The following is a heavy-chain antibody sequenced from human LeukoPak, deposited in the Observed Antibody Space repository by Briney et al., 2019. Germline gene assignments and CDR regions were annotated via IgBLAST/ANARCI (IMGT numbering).Heavy chain of an antibody. V-gene: IGHV4-39*01. CDR1: GGSVSSHTYY. Sequence: SETLSLTCTVSGGSVSSHTYYWGWIRQPPGKGLEWIGSMHYIGSSYYNPSLKSRVTISIDTSKNQFSLNLSSVTAADTAVYYCARKTYSNGWRVPIESWGRGTLVPVSS. CDR3: ARKTYSNGWRVPIES. J-gene: IGHJ4*02. CDR2: MHYIGSS. D-gene: IGHD6-19*01.